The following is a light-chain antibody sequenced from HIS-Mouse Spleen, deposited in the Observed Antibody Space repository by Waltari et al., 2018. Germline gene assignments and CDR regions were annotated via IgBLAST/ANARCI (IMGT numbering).Light chain of an antibody. CDR3: YSTDSSGNHRV. CDR2: EDS. CDR1: SLPKKY. Sequence: SYDLTQPPSVSVSPRQTARITCSGDSLPKKYAYWYQQKSGQAPVLVIYEDSKRPSGIPERFSGSSSGTMATLTISGAQVEDEADYYCYSTDSSGNHRVFGGGTKLTVL. J-gene: IGLJ2*01. V-gene: IGLV3-10*01.